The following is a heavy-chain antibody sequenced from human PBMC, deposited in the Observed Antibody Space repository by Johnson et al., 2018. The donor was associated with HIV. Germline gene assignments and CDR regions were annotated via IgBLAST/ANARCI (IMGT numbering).Heavy chain of an antibody. D-gene: IGHD2-21*02. V-gene: IGHV3-64*04. CDR2: VRSSGSST. CDR1: GFTFSSYA. J-gene: IGHJ3*02. Sequence: QVQLVESGGGLVQPGGSLRLSCAASGFTFSSYAMHWVRQAPGKGLEYVSGVRSSGSSTDHADSVKGRFTISRDNSKNSLYLQMNSLSAEDTAVYYCARGPSAYCGGDCPGGAFDIWGQGTMVTVSS. CDR3: ARGPSAYCGGDCPGGAFDI.